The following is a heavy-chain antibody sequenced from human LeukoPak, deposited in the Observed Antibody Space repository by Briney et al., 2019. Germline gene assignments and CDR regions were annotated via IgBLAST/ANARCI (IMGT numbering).Heavy chain of an antibody. J-gene: IGHJ4*02. CDR3: TTDTRIVGATGFDY. CDR2: IKSKIDGGTT. D-gene: IGHD1-26*01. CDR1: GFIFSNAW. V-gene: IGHV3-15*01. Sequence: SGGSLRLSCAASGFIFSNAWMSWVRQAPGKGLEWIGRIKSKIDGGTTDFAAPLKGRFTISRDDSKNTLYLQMNGLKTEDTGMYFCTTDTRIVGATGFDYWGQGTLVTVSS.